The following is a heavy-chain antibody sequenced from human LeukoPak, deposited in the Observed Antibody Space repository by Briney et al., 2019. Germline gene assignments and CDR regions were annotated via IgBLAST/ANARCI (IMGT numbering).Heavy chain of an antibody. J-gene: IGHJ4*02. D-gene: IGHD5-12*01. V-gene: IGHV3-48*01. CDR2: IDSDSTAK. CDR1: GFSFSSYS. Sequence: GGSLRLSCAASGFSFSSYSFNWVRQAPGEGLEWVSYIDSDSTAKYYANFAKGRFTISRDNSKNTLYLQMNSLRAEDTAVYYCAKVSGYVLDYWGQGTLVTVSS. CDR3: AKVSGYVLDY.